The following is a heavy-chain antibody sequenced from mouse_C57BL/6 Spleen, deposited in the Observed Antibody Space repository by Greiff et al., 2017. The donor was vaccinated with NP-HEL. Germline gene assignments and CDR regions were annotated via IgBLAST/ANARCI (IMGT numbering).Heavy chain of an antibody. CDR3: IGAQAKDYYFDY. J-gene: IGHJ2*01. CDR1: GFTFSNYW. Sequence: EVKVEESGGGLVQPGGSMKLSCVASGFTFSNYWMNWVRQSPETGLEWVAQLRLKSDNYATHYAESVKGRFTISRDDSKSSVYLQMNNLRAEDTGIYYCIGAQAKDYYFDYWGQGTTLTVSS. D-gene: IGHD3-2*02. CDR2: LRLKSDNYAT. V-gene: IGHV6-3*01.